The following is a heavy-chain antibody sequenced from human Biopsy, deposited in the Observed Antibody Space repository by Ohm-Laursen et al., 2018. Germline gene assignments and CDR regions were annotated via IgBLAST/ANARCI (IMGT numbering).Heavy chain of an antibody. J-gene: IGHJ4*02. Sequence: SLRLSCAASGFTFSSYGMHWVRQTPDKGLESVALISYDGYNKWYADSVKGRFTISRDNSKNTLYLQMNSLRGEDTAVYYCARAVGIAAAPIDYWGQGTLVTVSS. V-gene: IGHV3-30*03. CDR1: GFTFSSYG. CDR2: ISYDGYNK. D-gene: IGHD2-15*01. CDR3: ARAVGIAAAPIDY.